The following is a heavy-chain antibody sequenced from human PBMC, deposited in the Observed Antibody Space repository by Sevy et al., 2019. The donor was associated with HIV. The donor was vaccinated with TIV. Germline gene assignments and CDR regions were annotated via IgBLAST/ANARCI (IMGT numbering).Heavy chain of an antibody. D-gene: IGHD3-22*01. CDR1: GFTFSNYA. CDR3: ARKYDSSGDFDY. V-gene: IGHV3-23*01. Sequence: GGSLRLSCAASGFTFSNYAMNWVRQAPGKGLEWVSGIGGSGGSGDKTNYADSVKGGFTISRDDSKNSLYRELNSLRAEDTAIYYCARKYDSSGDFDYWGQGTLVTVSS. CDR2: IGGSGGSGDKT. J-gene: IGHJ4*02.